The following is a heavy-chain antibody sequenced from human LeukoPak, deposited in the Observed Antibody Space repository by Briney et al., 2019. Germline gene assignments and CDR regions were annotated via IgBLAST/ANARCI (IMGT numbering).Heavy chain of an antibody. D-gene: IGHD5-12*01. CDR2: IYYAGGT. CDR1: GFSVNSGGCY. Sequence: PSETLSLTCTVSGFSVNSGGCYWIWIRQPPGKGLEWVGHIYYAGGTFYNPSLKSRLAISLDTSRNQFSLNLNSVTAADTAVYYCARLLWNSGGVSLDYWGQGSLVTVSS. CDR3: ARLLWNSGGVSLDY. J-gene: IGHJ4*02. V-gene: IGHV4-31*03.